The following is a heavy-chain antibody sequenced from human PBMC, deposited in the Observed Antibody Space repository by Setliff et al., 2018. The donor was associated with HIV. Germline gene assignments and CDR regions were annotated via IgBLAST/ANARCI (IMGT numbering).Heavy chain of an antibody. Sequence: GGSLRLSCAASGFTFSNYAMTWVRQAPGKGLEWVSSISGSGGATYYADSVKGRFTLSRDNSKKILYLQMNSLGVEDTALYFCAKVTSGSYYFDYWGQGTLVTVSS. CDR3: AKVTSGSYYFDY. CDR2: ISGSGGAT. D-gene: IGHD6-19*01. CDR1: GFTFSNYA. J-gene: IGHJ4*02. V-gene: IGHV3-23*01.